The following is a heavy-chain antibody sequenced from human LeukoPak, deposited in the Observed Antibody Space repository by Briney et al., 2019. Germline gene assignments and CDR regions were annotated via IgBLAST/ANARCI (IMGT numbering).Heavy chain of an antibody. J-gene: IGHJ6*03. CDR2: ISYDGSNK. D-gene: IGHD1-26*01. V-gene: IGHV3-30*04. CDR3: AKEGESYFSSDYYYMDV. Sequence: PGGSLRLSCAASGFTFDDYAMHWVRQAPGKGLEWVAVISYDGSNKYYADSVKGRFTISRDNSKNTLYLQMNSLRAEDTAVYYCAKEGESYFSSDYYYMDVWGKGTTVTISS. CDR1: GFTFDDYA.